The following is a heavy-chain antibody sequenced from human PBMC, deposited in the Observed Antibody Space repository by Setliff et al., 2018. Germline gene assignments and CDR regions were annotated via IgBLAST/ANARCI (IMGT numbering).Heavy chain of an antibody. CDR1: GYTFTDYA. CDR3: AIDSVVRGFINGDSFDY. D-gene: IGHD3-10*01. J-gene: IGHJ4*02. Sequence: VKVSCKASGYTFTDYAMHWVRQAPGQRLEWMGWINPGNGNTKYSQKLQGRVTMTEDTSSDTAYMELSSLRPEDTAVYYCAIDSVVRGFINGDSFDYWGQGTLVTVSS. CDR2: INPGNGNT. V-gene: IGHV1-3*01.